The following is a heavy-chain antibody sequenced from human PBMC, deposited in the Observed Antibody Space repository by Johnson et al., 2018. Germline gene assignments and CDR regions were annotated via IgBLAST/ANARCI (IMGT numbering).Heavy chain of an antibody. J-gene: IGHJ3*01. V-gene: IGHV3-73*01. Sequence: VQLVQSGGGLVQPGGSLKLSCAASGFTFSGSAIHWVRRASGKGLEWLGRIRSKTNNYATTYAASVEVRFTISRDDSKGTAFLQMNSLKTGATAVYFCTRPVPLCNGDRYTAAFYVWGQGTMVTVSS. D-gene: IGHD2-21*02. CDR2: IRSKTNNYAT. CDR3: TRPVPLCNGDRYTAAFYV. CDR1: GFTFSGSA.